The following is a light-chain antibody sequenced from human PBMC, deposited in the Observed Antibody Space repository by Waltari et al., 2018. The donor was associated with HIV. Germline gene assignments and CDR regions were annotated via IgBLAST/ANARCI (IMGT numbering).Light chain of an antibody. J-gene: IGLJ1*01. V-gene: IGLV1-40*01. CDR2: GNS. CDR3: QSYDSSLRGHV. Sequence: QSVLTQPPSVSGAPGQRITIPCPGSSSNIGAGFDVPWYRQLPGKAPKVLTYGNSNRPSGVPHRFSGSKSGTSASLAITGLQADDEGDYYCQSYDSSLRGHVFGSGTRVTVL. CDR1: SSNIGAGFD.